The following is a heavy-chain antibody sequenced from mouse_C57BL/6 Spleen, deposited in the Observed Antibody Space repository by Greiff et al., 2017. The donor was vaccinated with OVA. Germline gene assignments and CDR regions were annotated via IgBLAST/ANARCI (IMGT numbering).Heavy chain of an antibody. CDR2: IDPSDSET. CDR3: ARPHYYGLAY. D-gene: IGHD1-1*01. V-gene: IGHV1-52*01. Sequence: QVQLQQPGADLVRPGSSVKLSCKASGYTFTSYWMPWVKQKPIQGLEWIGNIDPSDSETHYNQKFKDKATLTVDKSSSTAYMQLSSLTSEDSAVYYCARPHYYGLAYWGQGTLVTVSA. CDR1: GYTFTSYW. J-gene: IGHJ3*01.